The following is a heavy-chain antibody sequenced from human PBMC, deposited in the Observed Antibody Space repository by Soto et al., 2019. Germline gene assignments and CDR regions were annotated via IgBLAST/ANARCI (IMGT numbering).Heavy chain of an antibody. CDR3: ARGGYCSSTSCYRYYYYYGMDV. Sequence: AETLSLTCAVYVGSFSVYYWSWIRQPPGRGLDWIGEINHSGSTNYNPSLKSRVTISVDTSKNQFSLKLSSVTAADTAVYYCARGGYCSSTSCYRYYYYYGMDVWGQGTTVTVS. D-gene: IGHD2-2*01. CDR2: INHSGST. V-gene: IGHV4-34*01. CDR1: VGSFSVYY. J-gene: IGHJ6*02.